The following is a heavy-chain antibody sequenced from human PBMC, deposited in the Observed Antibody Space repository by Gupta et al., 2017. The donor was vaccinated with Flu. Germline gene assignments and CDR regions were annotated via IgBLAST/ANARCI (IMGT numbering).Heavy chain of an antibody. CDR3: AGGVGYAAFDF. CDR1: GGSISTDNYH. Sequence: QLQLQGSGPGLVKPAETLSLSCTVSGGSISTDNYHWALVRQPPGKGLEWIGTIYYSGTTYYTPSLRSRATMSLDTSRNQFSLKVRSVTAADTAVYYCAGGVGYAAFDFWGQGSLVSVSS. J-gene: IGHJ4*02. V-gene: IGHV4-39*01. D-gene: IGHD2-2*01. CDR2: IYYSGTT.